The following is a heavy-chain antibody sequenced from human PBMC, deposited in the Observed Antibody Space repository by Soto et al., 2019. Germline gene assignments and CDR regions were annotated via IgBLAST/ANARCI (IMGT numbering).Heavy chain of an antibody. CDR3: ARHGVVNYYYGMDV. J-gene: IGHJ6*02. V-gene: IGHV4-59*08. Sequence: PSETLSLTCTVSGGSISSYYWSWIRQPPGKGLEWIGYIYYSGSTNYNPSLKSRVTISVDTSKNQFSLKLSSVTAADTAVYYCARHGVVNYYYGMDVWGQGTTVTVSS. D-gene: IGHD3-3*01. CDR1: GGSISSYY. CDR2: IYYSGST.